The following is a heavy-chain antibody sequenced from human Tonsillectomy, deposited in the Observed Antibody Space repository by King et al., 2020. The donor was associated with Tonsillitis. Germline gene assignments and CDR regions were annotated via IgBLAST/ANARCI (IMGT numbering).Heavy chain of an antibody. D-gene: IGHD2-15*01. CDR1: GGPFSGYF. Sequence: VQLQQWGAGLLKPSETLSLTCAVNGGPFSGYFWSWIRQTPGKGLEWVGEINHSVGTKYNPSLKSRAAISVDTSKNQVSLKLSSVTAADTAVYYCATSVVVVVANTGAFDTWGQGTMVSVSS. J-gene: IGHJ3*02. CDR3: ATSVVVVVANTGAFDT. CDR2: INHSVGT. V-gene: IGHV4-34*01.